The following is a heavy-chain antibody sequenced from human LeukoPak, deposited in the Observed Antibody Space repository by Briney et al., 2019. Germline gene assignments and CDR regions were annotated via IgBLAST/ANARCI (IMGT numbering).Heavy chain of an antibody. CDR2: ISNGNT. CDR3: VREAGYCASVCLKSNWFDP. CDR1: GFPFSNHA. V-gene: IGHV3-23*01. D-gene: IGHD2-21*02. J-gene: IGHJ5*02. Sequence: GGSLRLSCAASGFPFSNHAMSWVRQPPGKGLEWVTAISNGNTYYADSVRGRFTISRDDSKNMVYLQMNSLRDEDTALYYCVREAGYCASVCLKSNWFDPWGQGTLVTVSS.